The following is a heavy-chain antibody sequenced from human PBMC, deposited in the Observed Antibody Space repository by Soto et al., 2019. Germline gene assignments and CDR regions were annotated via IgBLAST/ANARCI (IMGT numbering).Heavy chain of an antibody. D-gene: IGHD5-18*01. CDR3: AKDPGVGIQLWLPHFDY. Sequence: GGSLRLSCAASGFTFSSYGMHWVRQAPGKGLEWVAVISYDASNKYYADSVKGRFTISRDNSKNTLYLQMNSLRAEDTAVYYCAKDPGVGIQLWLPHFDYWGQGALVTVSS. CDR1: GFTFSSYG. J-gene: IGHJ4*02. V-gene: IGHV3-30*18. CDR2: ISYDASNK.